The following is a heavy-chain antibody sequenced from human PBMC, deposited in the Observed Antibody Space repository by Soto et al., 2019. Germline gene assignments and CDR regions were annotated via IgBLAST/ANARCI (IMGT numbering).Heavy chain of an antibody. D-gene: IGHD4-17*01. Sequence: ASVKVSCKASGYTFTSYAMHWVRQAPGQRLEWMGWINAGNGNTKYSQKFQGRVTITTDTSTSTAYMELRSLRSDDTAVYYCARVYGDYDSPLDPWGQGTLVTVSS. V-gene: IGHV1-3*01. CDR1: GYTFTSYA. CDR2: INAGNGNT. CDR3: ARVYGDYDSPLDP. J-gene: IGHJ5*02.